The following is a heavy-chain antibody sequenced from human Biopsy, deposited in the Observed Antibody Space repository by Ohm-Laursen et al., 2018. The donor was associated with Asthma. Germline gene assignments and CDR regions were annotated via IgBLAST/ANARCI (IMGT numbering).Heavy chain of an antibody. CDR3: VRGSSSWHHGPFHYYCGLDV. Sequence: GTLSLTCRLSSGSGGYMRSGNYYWGWIRQPPGKGLEWIGSIYYSGTTYYNPSLESRVTVSADTSKNQFSPKLTSVTAADTAVYYCVRGSSSWHHGPFHYYCGLDVWGQGTTATVSS. CDR2: IYYSGTT. D-gene: IGHD6-13*01. V-gene: IGHV4-39*01. CDR1: GGYMRSGNYY. J-gene: IGHJ6*02.